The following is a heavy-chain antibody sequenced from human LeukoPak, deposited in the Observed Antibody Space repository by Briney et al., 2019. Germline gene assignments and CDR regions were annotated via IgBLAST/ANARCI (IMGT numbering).Heavy chain of an antibody. CDR1: GGSISSGGYY. J-gene: IGHJ4*02. V-gene: IGHV4-39*07. CDR2: INHSGST. CDR3: ARVGIAVAGTVPDY. Sequence: SETLSLTCTVSGGSISSGGYYWSWIRQPPGKGLEWIGEINHSGSTNYNPSLKSRVTISVDTSKNQFSLKLSSVTAADTAVYYCARVGIAVAGTVPDYWGQGTLVTVSS. D-gene: IGHD6-19*01.